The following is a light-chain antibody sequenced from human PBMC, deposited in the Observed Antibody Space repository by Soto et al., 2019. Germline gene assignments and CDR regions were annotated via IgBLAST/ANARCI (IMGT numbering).Light chain of an antibody. V-gene: IGLV1-40*01. CDR1: RSNIGANYD. J-gene: IGLJ2*01. Sequence: QPVLTQPPSVSGAPGQRVTISCTGSRSNIGANYDVHWYQQLPGTAPKLLIYANRNRPSGVPDRFSGSKAGTSASLAIAGLQAEDEADYYCQSYDSSLSGVVFGGGTKLTVL. CDR3: QSYDSSLSGVV. CDR2: ANR.